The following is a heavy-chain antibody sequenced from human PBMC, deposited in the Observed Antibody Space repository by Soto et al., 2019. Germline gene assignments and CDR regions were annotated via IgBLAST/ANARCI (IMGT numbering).Heavy chain of an antibody. Sequence: HPGGSLRRSCGVSGFTVSSHAMSWFRQAPGKGLEWVSAISGSGGSTYHADSVKGRFTISRDNSKNTLFLQMNSLRSDDTAVYYCARGIGAAAHYYYGLDVWGQGTTVTVSS. CDR2: ISGSGGST. J-gene: IGHJ6*02. CDR1: GFTVSSHA. V-gene: IGHV3-23*01. D-gene: IGHD6-13*01. CDR3: ARGIGAAAHYYYGLDV.